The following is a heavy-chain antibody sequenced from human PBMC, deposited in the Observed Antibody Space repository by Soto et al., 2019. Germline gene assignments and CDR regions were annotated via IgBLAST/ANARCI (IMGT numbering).Heavy chain of an antibody. CDR2: IYPGDSDT. CDR3: GRVGLGFSDAFEI. D-gene: IGHD5-12*01. V-gene: IGHV5-51*01. J-gene: IGHJ3*02. Sequence: GESRHLSCAGSGLTFTSYCIAWVRQSPGKGLEWMGIIYPGDSDTRYSPSFQGQVTISADKSISTAYLQWSSLKASDTAMYYCGRVGLGFSDAFEIWGQGTMVTVSS. CDR1: GLTFTSYC.